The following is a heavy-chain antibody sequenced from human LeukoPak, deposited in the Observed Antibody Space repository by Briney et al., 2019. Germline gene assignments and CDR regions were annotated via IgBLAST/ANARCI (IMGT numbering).Heavy chain of an antibody. J-gene: IGHJ4*02. CDR3: ARSPLPYYYDSSGPFDY. D-gene: IGHD3-22*01. Sequence: ASVKVSFKASGYTFTSYGISWVRQAPGQGLEWVGWISAYNGNTNYAQKLQGRVTMTTDTSTSTAYMELRSLRSDDTAVYYCARSPLPYYYDSSGPFDYWGQGTLVTVSS. CDR2: ISAYNGNT. V-gene: IGHV1-18*01. CDR1: GYTFTSYG.